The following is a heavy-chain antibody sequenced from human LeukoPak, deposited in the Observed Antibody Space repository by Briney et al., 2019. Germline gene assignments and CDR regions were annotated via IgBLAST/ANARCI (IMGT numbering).Heavy chain of an antibody. CDR3: ARTRVQGTRYHGFDI. CDR1: GFSLSTSGMC. D-gene: IGHD1-1*01. J-gene: IGHJ3*02. CDR2: VDSDDDK. V-gene: IGHV2-70*16. Sequence: SGPVLVKPTETLTLTCTFSGFSLSTSGMCVSWIRQPPGKALEWLARVDSDDDKFYSASLKTRLTISKDTSKNQVVLRMTNMDPVDTGTYYCARTRVQGTRYHGFDIWGQGTMVTVSS.